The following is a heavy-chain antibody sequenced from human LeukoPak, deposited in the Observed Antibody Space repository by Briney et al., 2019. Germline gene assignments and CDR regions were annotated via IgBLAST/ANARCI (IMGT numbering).Heavy chain of an antibody. CDR1: GDSFSRHY. D-gene: IGHD6-13*01. CDR2: IYYSGST. J-gene: IGHJ4*02. CDR3: ARLAAAGTPTVDY. Sequence: KASETLSLTCIVSGDSFSRHYWSWIRQPPGKGLEWIGYIYYSGSTNYNPSLKSRVTISVDTSKNQFSLKLSSVTAADTAVYYCARLAAAGTPTVDYWGQGTLVTVSS. V-gene: IGHV4-59*08.